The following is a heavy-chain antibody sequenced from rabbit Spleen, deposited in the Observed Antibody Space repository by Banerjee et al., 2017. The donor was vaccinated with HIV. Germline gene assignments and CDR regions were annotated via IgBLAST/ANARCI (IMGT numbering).Heavy chain of an antibody. Sequence: QEQLVQSGGDLVKPGASLTLTCTASGFSFSSVFWMCWVRQAPGKGPEWIACAYAGSSGSTYSATWAKGRFTISKTSSTTVTLQMTSLTAADTASYFCARDLAGVIGWNFNLWGQGTLVTVS. CDR3: ARDLAGVIGWNFNL. CDR2: AYAGSSGST. D-gene: IGHD4-1*01. CDR1: GFSFSSVFW. V-gene: IGHV1S45*01. J-gene: IGHJ4*01.